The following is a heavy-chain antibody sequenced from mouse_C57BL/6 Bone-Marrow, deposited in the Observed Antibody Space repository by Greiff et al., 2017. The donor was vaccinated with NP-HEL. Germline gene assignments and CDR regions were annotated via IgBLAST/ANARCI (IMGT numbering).Heavy chain of an antibody. V-gene: IGHV1-26*01. CDR2: INPNNGGT. CDR1: GYTFTDYY. D-gene: IGHD2-1*01. J-gene: IGHJ3*01. Sequence: EVQLQQSGPELVKPGASVKISCKASGYTFTDYYMNWVKQSHGKSLEWIGDINPNNGGTSYNQKFKGKATLTVDKSSSTADMELRSLTSEDSAVYYCARRGLVGNYGVYWGQGTLVTVSA. CDR3: ARRGLVGNYGVY.